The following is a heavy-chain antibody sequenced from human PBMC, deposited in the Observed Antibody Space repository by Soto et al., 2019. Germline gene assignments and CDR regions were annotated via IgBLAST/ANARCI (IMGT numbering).Heavy chain of an antibody. CDR3: ARDRYSYYDFWSGSLPYYYYGMDV. V-gene: IGHV1-18*01. CDR1: GYTFTSCG. J-gene: IGHJ6*02. CDR2: ISAYNGNT. D-gene: IGHD3-3*01. Sequence: GASVKVSCKASGYTFTSCGISWVRQAPGQGLEWMGWISAYNGNTNYAQKLQGRVTMTTDTSTSTAYMELRSLRAEDTAVYYCARDRYSYYDFWSGSLPYYYYGMDVWGQGTTVTVSS.